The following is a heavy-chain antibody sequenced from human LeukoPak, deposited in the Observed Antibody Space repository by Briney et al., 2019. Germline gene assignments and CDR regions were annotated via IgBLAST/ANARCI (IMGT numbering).Heavy chain of an antibody. CDR2: IIPIFGTA. CDR1: GGTFSSYA. V-gene: IGHV1-69*13. CDR3: AGYPEGPVVPAAMGSDYYYYMDV. D-gene: IGHD2-2*01. Sequence: SVKVSCKASGGTFSSYAISWVRQAPGQGLEWMGGIIPIFGTANYAQKFQGRVTITADESTSTAYMELSSLRSEDTAVYYCAGYPEGPVVPAAMGSDYYYYMDVWGKGTTVTVSS. J-gene: IGHJ6*03.